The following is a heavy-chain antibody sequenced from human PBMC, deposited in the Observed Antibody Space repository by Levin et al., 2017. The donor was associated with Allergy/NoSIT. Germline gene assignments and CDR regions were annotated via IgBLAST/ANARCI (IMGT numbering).Heavy chain of an antibody. CDR3: ARGGYCTNGVCYTFRGYYGMDV. CDR1: GGSFSGYY. J-gene: IGHJ6*02. Sequence: SQTLSLPCAVYGGSFSGYYWSWIRQPPGEGLEWLGEISHSGSTNYNPSLKSRVTISVDTSKNQFSLKLSSVTAADTAVYYCARGGYCTNGVCYTFRGYYGMDVWGQGTTVTVSS. V-gene: IGHV4-34*01. D-gene: IGHD2-8*01. CDR2: ISHSGST.